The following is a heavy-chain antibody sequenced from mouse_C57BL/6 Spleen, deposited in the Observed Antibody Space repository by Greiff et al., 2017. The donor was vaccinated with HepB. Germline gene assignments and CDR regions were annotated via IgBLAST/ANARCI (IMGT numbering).Heavy chain of an antibody. CDR2: INSDGGST. J-gene: IGHJ1*03. CDR3: ARAIYDGYYSYWYFDV. CDR1: EYEFPSHD. V-gene: IGHV5-2*01. D-gene: IGHD2-3*01. Sequence: EVQLVESGGGLVQPGESLKLSCESNEYEFPSHDMSWVRKTPEKRLELVAAINSDGGSTYYPDTMERRFIISRDNTKKTLYLQMSSLRSEDTALYYCARAIYDGYYSYWYFDVWGTGTTVTVSS.